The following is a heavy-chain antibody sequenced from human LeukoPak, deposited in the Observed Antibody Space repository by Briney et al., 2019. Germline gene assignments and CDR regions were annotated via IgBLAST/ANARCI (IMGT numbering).Heavy chain of an antibody. CDR3: ARRDRCRAMVGKGFDP. CDR2: INHSGST. D-gene: IGHD5-18*01. Sequence: PSETLSLTCAVYGGSFSGYYWSWIRQPPGKGLEWIGEINHSGSTNYNPSLKSRVTISVDTSKNQFSLKLSSVTAADTAVYYCARRDRCRAMVGKGFDPWGQGTLVTVSS. CDR1: GGSFSGYY. V-gene: IGHV4-34*01. J-gene: IGHJ5*02.